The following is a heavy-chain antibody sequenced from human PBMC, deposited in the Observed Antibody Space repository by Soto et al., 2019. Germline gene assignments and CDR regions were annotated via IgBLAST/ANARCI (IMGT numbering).Heavy chain of an antibody. CDR2: IIPIFGTA. CDR3: AREKGDYYDSSGYYTRSSGLDY. V-gene: IGHV1-69*06. CDR1: GGTFSSYA. J-gene: IGHJ4*02. Sequence: SVKVSCKASGGTFSSYAISWVRQAPGQGLEWMGGIIPIFGTANYAQKFQGRVTITADKSTSTAYMELSSLRSEDTAVYYCAREKGDYYDSSGYYTRSSGLDYWGQGTLVTVSS. D-gene: IGHD3-22*01.